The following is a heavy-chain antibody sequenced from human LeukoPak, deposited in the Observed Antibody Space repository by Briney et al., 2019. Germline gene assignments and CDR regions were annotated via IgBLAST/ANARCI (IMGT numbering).Heavy chain of an antibody. V-gene: IGHV4-39*07. D-gene: IGHD6-6*01. Sequence: PSETLSLTCTVSGGSISSSGYYWGWIRQSPGKGLEWIGSIYSSGSTYYTPSLQSRLIMSVDTSKNQFSLELSSVTAADTAVYYCARIEYSSSCDYWGQGTLVTVSS. CDR1: GGSISSSGYY. CDR3: ARIEYSSSCDY. CDR2: IYSSGST. J-gene: IGHJ4*02.